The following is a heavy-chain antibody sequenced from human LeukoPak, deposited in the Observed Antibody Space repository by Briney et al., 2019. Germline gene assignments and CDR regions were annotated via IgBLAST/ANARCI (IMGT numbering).Heavy chain of an antibody. Sequence: GRSLRLSCAASGFTFSSYAMHWVRQAPGKGLEWVAVISYDGSNKYYADSVKGRFTISRDNSRNTLYLQMNSLRAEDTAVYYCARGTIFGVVPTGAAFDIWGQGTMVTVSS. CDR2: ISYDGSNK. V-gene: IGHV3-30-3*01. CDR1: GFTFSSYA. CDR3: ARGTIFGVVPTGAAFDI. D-gene: IGHD3-3*01. J-gene: IGHJ3*02.